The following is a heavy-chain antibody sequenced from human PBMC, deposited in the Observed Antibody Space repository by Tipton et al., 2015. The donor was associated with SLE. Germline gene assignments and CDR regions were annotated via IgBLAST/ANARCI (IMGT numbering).Heavy chain of an antibody. CDR2: IYYSGST. J-gene: IGHJ3*02. D-gene: IGHD3-16*01. CDR1: GDSISGSSDY. V-gene: IGHV4-39*01. Sequence: TLSLTCTVSGDSISGSSDYWGWIRQSPGKGLEWIGSIYYSGSTYYNPSLKSRVTISVDTSKNQFSLKLSSVTAADTAVYYCARAPYDTSSRGAFDTWGQGTMVTVSS. CDR3: ARAPYDTSSRGAFDT.